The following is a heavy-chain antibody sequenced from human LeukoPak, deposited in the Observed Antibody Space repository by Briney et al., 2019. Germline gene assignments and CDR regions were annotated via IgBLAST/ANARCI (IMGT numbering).Heavy chain of an antibody. CDR2: IYTSGGT. D-gene: IGHD3-16*01. V-gene: IGHV4-38-2*02. Sequence: PSETLSLTCTVSGYSISSGYYWGWIRQPPGKGLEWIGRIYTSGGTNYNPSLKSRVTISVDTSKNQFSLRLSSVTAADTAVYYCARGGVVLMYDYWGQGTLVTVSS. CDR1: GYSISSGYY. J-gene: IGHJ4*02. CDR3: ARGGVVLMYDY.